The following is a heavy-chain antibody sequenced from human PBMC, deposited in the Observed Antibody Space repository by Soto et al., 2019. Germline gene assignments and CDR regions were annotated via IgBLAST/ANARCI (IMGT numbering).Heavy chain of an antibody. D-gene: IGHD3-10*01. CDR2: INPTNATT. CDR3: ARALWDRVRGVKAFDY. J-gene: IGHJ4*02. Sequence: QVQLVQSGAEVKKPGASVKVSCKASVYTFTNDYMHWVRQAPGQGLAWMGIINPTNATTSYAQKFQVRVTMTRHTASSTFHMELSSLRSDDTAVYYCARALWDRVRGVKAFDYWGQGTLVTVSS. CDR1: VYTFTNDY. V-gene: IGHV1-46*01.